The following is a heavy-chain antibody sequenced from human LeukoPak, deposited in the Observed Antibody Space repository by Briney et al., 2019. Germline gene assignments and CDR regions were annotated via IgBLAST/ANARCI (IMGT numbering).Heavy chain of an antibody. V-gene: IGHV4-59*01. J-gene: IGHJ4*02. D-gene: IGHD3-10*01. CDR1: GGSISSYY. CDR2: IYYSGST. Sequence: SETLSLTCTVSGGSISSYYWSWIRQPPGKGLEWIGYIYYSGSTNYNPSLKSRVTISVDTSKNQFSLKLSSVTAADTAVYYCARTNMVRGVPYDYWGQGTLVTVSS. CDR3: ARTNMVRGVPYDY.